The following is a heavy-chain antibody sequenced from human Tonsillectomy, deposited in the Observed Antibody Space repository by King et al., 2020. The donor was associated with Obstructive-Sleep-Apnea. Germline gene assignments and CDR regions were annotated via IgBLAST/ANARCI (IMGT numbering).Heavy chain of an antibody. J-gene: IGHJ5*02. CDR2: IVVGSGNT. CDR1: GFTFTSSA. CDR3: AVLMLAGGNWFDP. Sequence: QLVQSGPEVKKPGTSVKVSCKASGFTFTSSAMQWVRQARGQRVEWIGWIVVGSGNTNYAQKFQERVTITRDMSTSTAYMALNSLRSEDTAVYYCAVLMLAGGNWFDPWGQGTLVTVSS. D-gene: IGHD6-19*01. V-gene: IGHV1-58*02.